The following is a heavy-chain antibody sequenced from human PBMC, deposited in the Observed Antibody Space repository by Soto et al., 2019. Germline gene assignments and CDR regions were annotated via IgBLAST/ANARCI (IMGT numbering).Heavy chain of an antibody. CDR2: ISYSGST. CDR1: GGSISSGNYY. D-gene: IGHD2-15*01. J-gene: IGHJ4*02. CDR3: ATMGTPATGLYFFDY. Sequence: QVQLQESGPGLVKPSQTLSLTCTVSGGSISSGNYYWSWIRQPPGKGLEWIGFISYSGSTYYSTSLKGRVTISVDTSKSQFSPNLSLVTAADTAVYYGATMGTPATGLYFFDYWGQGSLVTVSS. V-gene: IGHV4-30-4*01.